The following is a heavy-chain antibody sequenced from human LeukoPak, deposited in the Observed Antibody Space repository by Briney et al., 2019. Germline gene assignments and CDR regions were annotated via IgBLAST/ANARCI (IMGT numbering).Heavy chain of an antibody. D-gene: IGHD3-22*01. CDR2: IYYSGST. CDR1: GDSISTSIYY. V-gene: IGHV4-39*01. Sequence: ASETLSLTCTVSGDSISTSIYYWGWIRQPPGKGLEWLGSIYYSGSTYYNPSLKSRVTISVDTSKNQFSLNLYSVTAADTAVFYCARSYYYDYRQIDYWGQGTLVTVSS. J-gene: IGHJ4*02. CDR3: ARSYYYDYRQIDY.